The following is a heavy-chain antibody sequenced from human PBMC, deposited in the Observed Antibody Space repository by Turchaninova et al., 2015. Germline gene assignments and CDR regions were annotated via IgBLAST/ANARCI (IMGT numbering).Heavy chain of an antibody. CDR1: GYTFTDND. Sequence: QVQLVQSGAEVKRPGASVKVPCKASGYTFTDNDMTWVRQAPGQGLEWLGRINPNSGGTNYAQKFQGRVTLTRDASISTVYMELNRLTSDDSAVYYCVRGGEYDVLTGFYIEYLQQWGQGTQVIVSS. V-gene: IGHV1-2*06. CDR2: INPNSGGT. D-gene: IGHD3-9*01. J-gene: IGHJ1*01. CDR3: VRGGEYDVLTGFYIEYLQQ.